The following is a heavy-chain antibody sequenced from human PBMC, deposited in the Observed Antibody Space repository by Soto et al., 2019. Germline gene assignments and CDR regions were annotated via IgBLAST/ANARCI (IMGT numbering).Heavy chain of an antibody. V-gene: IGHV4-39*01. CDR1: GGSISSGSYY. Sequence: QLQLQESGPGLVKPSETLSLTCTVSGGSISSGSYYWGWIRQPPGKGLEWIGSIYYSGSTYYNPSLKSRVTISVDTSKNQFSLKLSSVTAADTAVYYCARTRPTYDYVWGSYRYTGPFDYWGQGTLVTVSS. J-gene: IGHJ4*02. CDR3: ARTRPTYDYVWGSYRYTGPFDY. CDR2: IYYSGST. D-gene: IGHD3-16*02.